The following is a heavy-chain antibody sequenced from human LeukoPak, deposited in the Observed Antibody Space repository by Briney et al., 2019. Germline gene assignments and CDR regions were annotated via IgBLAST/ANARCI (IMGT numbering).Heavy chain of an antibody. D-gene: IGHD6-13*01. V-gene: IGHV1-69*13. CDR1: GYTFSSYY. J-gene: IGHJ3*02. CDR3: ARATELVLGAFDI. CDR2: IIPIFGTA. Sequence: SVKVSCKASGYTFSSYYMHWVRQAPGQGLEWMGGIIPIFGTANYAQKFQGRVTITADESTSIAYMELSSLRSEDTAVYYCARATELVLGAFDIWGQGTMVAVSS.